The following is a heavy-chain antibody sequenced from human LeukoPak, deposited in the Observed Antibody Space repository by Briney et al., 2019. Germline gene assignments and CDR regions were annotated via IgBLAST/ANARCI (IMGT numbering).Heavy chain of an antibody. D-gene: IGHD2-8*01. Sequence: GASVKVSCKASGGTFSSYAISWVRQAPGQGLEWMGGTIPIFGTANYAQKFQGRVTITADESTNTAYMELSSLRSEDTAVYCCARWYCTNGVCRDYWGQGTLVTVSS. CDR2: TIPIFGTA. V-gene: IGHV1-69*13. CDR1: GGTFSSYA. J-gene: IGHJ4*02. CDR3: ARWYCTNGVCRDY.